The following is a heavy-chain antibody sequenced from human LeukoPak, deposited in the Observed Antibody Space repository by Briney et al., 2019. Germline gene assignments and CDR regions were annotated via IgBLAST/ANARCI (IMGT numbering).Heavy chain of an antibody. CDR2: ISSSGDTI. CDR3: ARNGNYDILTGYYTNSHFDY. D-gene: IGHD3-9*01. J-gene: IGHJ4*02. V-gene: IGHV3-48*03. Sequence: GGSLRLSWAACGFTFSSFEMNWVRQAPGRGLEWVSHISSSGDTIFYADSMRGRFTISRDNAKNSLYLQMTSLRAEDTAVYYCARNGNYDILTGYYTNSHFDYWGQGTLVTVSS. CDR1: GFTFSSFE.